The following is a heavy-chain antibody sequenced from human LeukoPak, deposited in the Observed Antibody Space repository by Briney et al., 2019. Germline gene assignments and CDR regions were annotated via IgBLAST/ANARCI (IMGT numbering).Heavy chain of an antibody. V-gene: IGHV3-7*01. CDR1: GFTSSGYW. CDR3: ARPLSRYYYQSTGDGY. D-gene: IGHD3-10*01. J-gene: IGHJ4*02. CDR2: INQDGSET. Sequence: GGSLRLSCAASGFTSSGYWMTWVRQAPGEGLEWLANINQDGSETYYAGSVRGRFTISRDNAKNSLYLQMNSLRAEDTAVYYCARPLSRYYYQSTGDGYWGRGTLVTVSS.